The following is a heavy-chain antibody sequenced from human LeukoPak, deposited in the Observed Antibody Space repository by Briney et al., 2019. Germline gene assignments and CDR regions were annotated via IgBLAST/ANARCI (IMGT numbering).Heavy chain of an antibody. D-gene: IGHD4-17*01. CDR1: GFTFSSYG. J-gene: IGHJ4*02. CDR3: ARKDDYAPFDY. Sequence: GRSLRLSCAASGFTFSSYGMHWVRQAPGKGLEWVAVIWYDGSNKYYADSVKGRFTISRDNSKNTLYLQMNSLRAEDTAVYYCARKDDYAPFDYWGQGTLVTVSS. V-gene: IGHV3-33*01. CDR2: IWYDGSNK.